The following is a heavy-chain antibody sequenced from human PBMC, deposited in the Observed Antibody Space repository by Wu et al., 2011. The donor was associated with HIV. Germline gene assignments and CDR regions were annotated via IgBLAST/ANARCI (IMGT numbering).Heavy chain of an antibody. J-gene: IGHJ4*03. CDR3: ARDDGKFKPSGLDF. V-gene: IGHV1-2*02. CDR1: GYSFTDHH. Sequence: QVQLVQSGAELKKPGASVKVSCEASGYSFTDHHIHWVRQAPGQGLEWLGWMNPNNGDAAYAQTFLGRVTMTRDTSINTAYMDLSRLTSDDTALYYCARDDGKFKPSGLDFWGPWNLVTVS. D-gene: IGHD1-1*01. CDR2: MNPNNGDA.